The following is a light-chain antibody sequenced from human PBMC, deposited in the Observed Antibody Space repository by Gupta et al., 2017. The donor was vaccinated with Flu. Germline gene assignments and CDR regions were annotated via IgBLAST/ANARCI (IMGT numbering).Light chain of an antibody. J-gene: IGKJ4*01. Sequence: IQMAQSPSSLSASVGDRVVISCRASQVIGVNLNWYQLKMGEAPKIVLFGASTLQDGVSPKISSSSSGTEFTLTISKRQHDDDGSYYCRQRHDNPRTFGGGTTVEIK. V-gene: IGKV1-39*01. CDR1: QVIGVN. CDR2: GAS. CDR3: RQRHDNPRT.